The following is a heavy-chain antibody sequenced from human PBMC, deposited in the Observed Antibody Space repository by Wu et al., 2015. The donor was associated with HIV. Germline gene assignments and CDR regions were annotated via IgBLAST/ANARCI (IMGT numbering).Heavy chain of an antibody. Sequence: QVQLVQSGIEVRKSGASVKVSCKASGYIFTNFGINWARQPPGQGLEWLGCISTYNGETNSAQSLQGRLTMTTDTSTSTAYLELRSLTSDDTAIYYCARVKGFIKGPSDVWGQGTLVTVSS. J-gene: IGHJ3*01. CDR2: ISTYNGET. CDR1: GYIFTNFG. D-gene: IGHD3-10*01. CDR3: ARVKGFIKGPSDV. V-gene: IGHV1-18*01.